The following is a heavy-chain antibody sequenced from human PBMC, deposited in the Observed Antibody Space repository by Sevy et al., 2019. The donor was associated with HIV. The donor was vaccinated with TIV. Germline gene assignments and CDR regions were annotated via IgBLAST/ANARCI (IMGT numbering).Heavy chain of an antibody. D-gene: IGHD3-22*01. V-gene: IGHV3-49*03. J-gene: IGHJ4*02. CDR1: GFVFADHA. CDR3: ASRSDSYFYYFDY. CDR2: IRSKTYDATP. Sequence: GGSLRLSCTVSGFVFADHAMSWFRQAPGKGLEWVGFIRSKTYDATPEYAASVKGRFTISRADSKSTAYLHINSLNTGDTAVYYCASRSDSYFYYFDYWGQGALVTVSS.